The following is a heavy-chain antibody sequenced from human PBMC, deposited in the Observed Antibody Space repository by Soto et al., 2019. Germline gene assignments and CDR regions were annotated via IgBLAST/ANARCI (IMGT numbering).Heavy chain of an antibody. CDR1: GFTFSDYY. Sequence: PGGSLRLSCAASGFTFSDYYMGWIRQAPGKGLEWVPYISSSGTTIYYADSVKGRFTISRDNAKNSMYLEMNSLRAEDAAVYYCARERVEGAGWFDPWGQGTLVTVSS. CDR2: ISSSGTTI. J-gene: IGHJ5*02. CDR3: ARERVEGAGWFDP. V-gene: IGHV3-11*01. D-gene: IGHD1-26*01.